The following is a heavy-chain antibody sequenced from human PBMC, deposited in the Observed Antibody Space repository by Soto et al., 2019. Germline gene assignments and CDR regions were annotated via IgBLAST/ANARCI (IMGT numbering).Heavy chain of an antibody. CDR2: IYYSGST. V-gene: IGHV4-59*01. D-gene: IGHD3-3*01. CDR3: ARRGWSSPYYYYGMDV. Sequence: SETLSLTCTVSGGSISSYYWSWIRQPPVKGLEWIGYIYYSGSTNYNPSLKSRVTISVDTSKNQFSLKLSSVTAADTAVYYCARRGWSSPYYYYGMDVWGQGTTVTVSS. CDR1: GGSISSYY. J-gene: IGHJ6*02.